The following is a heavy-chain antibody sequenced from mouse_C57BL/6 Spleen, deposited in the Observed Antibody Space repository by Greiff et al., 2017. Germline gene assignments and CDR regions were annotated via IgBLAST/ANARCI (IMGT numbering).Heavy chain of an antibody. V-gene: IGHV1-64*01. J-gene: IGHJ3*01. Sequence: QVQLQQPGAELVKPGASVKLSCTASGYTFNSYCMHWVKQRPGQGLEWIGMIHPNSGSTNYNEKFKSKATLTVDTSSSTAYMQLRSLTSEDSAVYYCARAGDSDEFAYWGQGTLVTVSS. CDR1: GYTFNSYC. CDR2: IHPNSGST. CDR3: ARAGDSDEFAY.